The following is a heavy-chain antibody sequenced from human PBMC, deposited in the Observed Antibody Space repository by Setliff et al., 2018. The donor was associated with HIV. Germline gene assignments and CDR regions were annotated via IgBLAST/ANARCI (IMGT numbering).Heavy chain of an antibody. CDR2: IFYSGIT. Sequence: PSETLSLTCTVSGGSFTSRSYYWGWIRQPPGKGLEWIGSIFYSGITYYNPSLKSRVTISVDTSKNQFSLNPTSVTAADTAVYYCARSKTFYDFWGGYYTHGAFKIWGLGTMVTVSS. CDR1: GGSFTSRSYY. CDR3: ARSKTFYDFWGGYYTHGAFKI. J-gene: IGHJ3*02. V-gene: IGHV4-39*01. D-gene: IGHD3-3*01.